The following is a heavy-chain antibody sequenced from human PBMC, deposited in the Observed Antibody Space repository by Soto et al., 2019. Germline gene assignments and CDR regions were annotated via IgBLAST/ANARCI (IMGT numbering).Heavy chain of an antibody. Sequence: SETLSLTCTVSGGSISSSSYYWGWIRQPPGKGLEWIGSIYYSGSTYYNPSLESRVTISVDTSKNQFSLKLSSVTAADTAVYYCARHREAGFDPWGQGTLVTVSS. CDR2: IYYSGST. J-gene: IGHJ5*02. D-gene: IGHD1-26*01. CDR3: ARHREAGFDP. V-gene: IGHV4-39*01. CDR1: GGSISSSSYY.